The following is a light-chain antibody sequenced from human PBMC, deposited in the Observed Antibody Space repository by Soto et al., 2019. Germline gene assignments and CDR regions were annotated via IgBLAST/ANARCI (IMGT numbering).Light chain of an antibody. J-gene: IGLJ2*01. Sequence: QSVLTQPASVSGSPGQSITISCTGTSSDVGGYNYVSWYQQHPGKAPKLMIFDVSNRPSGVSTRFPGSKSGNTASLTISGLQAEDEADYYCNSYTSSSIVVFGGGTKLTVL. CDR3: NSYTSSSIVV. V-gene: IGLV2-14*01. CDR2: DVS. CDR1: SSDVGGYNY.